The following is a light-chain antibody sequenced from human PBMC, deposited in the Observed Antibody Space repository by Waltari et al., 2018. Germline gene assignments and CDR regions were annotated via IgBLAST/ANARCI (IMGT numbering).Light chain of an antibody. CDR3: QQYSNWPWT. V-gene: IGKV3-15*01. J-gene: IGKJ1*01. Sequence: EIVLTQSPATLSLSPGERATLSCRASQSVSSSLAWYQQKPGQAPRLLIYGASNRATGIPDRFSGSGSGTDFTLTISSLEPEAFAVYYCQQYSNWPWTFGQGTKVEIK. CDR2: GAS. CDR1: QSVSSS.